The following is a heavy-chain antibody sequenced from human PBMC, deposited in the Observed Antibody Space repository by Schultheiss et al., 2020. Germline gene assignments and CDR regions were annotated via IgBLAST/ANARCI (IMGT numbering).Heavy chain of an antibody. J-gene: IGHJ6*02. CDR2: ISSSGSTI. V-gene: IGHV3-48*01. CDR1: GFTFSSYW. CDR3: ARDRTQHYDFWSGYFTRGARYYYYGMDV. Sequence: GESLKISCAASGFTFSSYWMHWVRQAPGKGLEWVSYISSSGSTIYYADSVKGRFTISRDNAKNSLYLQMNSLRAEDTAVYYCARDRTQHYDFWSGYFTRGARYYYYGMDVWGQGTTVTVSS. D-gene: IGHD3-3*01.